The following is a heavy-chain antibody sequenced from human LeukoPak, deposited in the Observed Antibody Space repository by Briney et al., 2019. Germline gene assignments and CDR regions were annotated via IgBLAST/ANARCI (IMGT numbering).Heavy chain of an antibody. CDR2: ISHDGSNK. V-gene: IGHV3-30*03. J-gene: IGHJ4*02. CDR1: GFTFSSYG. Sequence: QPGGSLRLSCAASGFTFSSYGMHWVRQAPGKGLEWVAVISHDGSNKYYADSVKGRFTISGDNSKNTLYLQMNSLRAEDTAVYYCARIYSYGSIDYWGQGTLVTVSS. D-gene: IGHD5-18*01. CDR3: ARIYSYGSIDY.